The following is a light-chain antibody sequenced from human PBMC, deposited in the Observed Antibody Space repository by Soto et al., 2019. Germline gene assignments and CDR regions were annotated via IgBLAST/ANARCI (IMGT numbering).Light chain of an antibody. J-gene: IGKJ3*01. Sequence: EIVLTQSPGTLSLSPGERATLSCRASQSVSSSYLAWYQQKPGQAPRLLIYGASGRATGIPDRFSGSGSGTDFTLTISRLEPEDFAVYYCQQYGSSPDLFTFGPGTKVDIK. CDR3: QQYGSSPDLFT. V-gene: IGKV3-20*01. CDR2: GAS. CDR1: QSVSSSY.